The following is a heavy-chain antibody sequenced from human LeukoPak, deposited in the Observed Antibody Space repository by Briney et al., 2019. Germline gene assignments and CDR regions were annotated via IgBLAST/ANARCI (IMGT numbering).Heavy chain of an antibody. Sequence: SETLSLTCAVSGGSISSSNWWSWVRQPPGKGLEWIGEIYHSGSTNYKPSLKSRVTISVDKSKNQFSLKMSSVTAADTAVYYCARIMGRGYCSSTSCRGDWFDPWGQGTLVTVSS. V-gene: IGHV4-4*02. J-gene: IGHJ5*02. D-gene: IGHD2-2*01. CDR3: ARIMGRGYCSSTSCRGDWFDP. CDR1: GGSISSSNW. CDR2: IYHSGST.